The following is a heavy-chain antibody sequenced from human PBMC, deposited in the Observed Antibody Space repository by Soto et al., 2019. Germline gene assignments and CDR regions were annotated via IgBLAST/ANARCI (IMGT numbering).Heavy chain of an antibody. CDR2: IYRTGST. Sequence: RQPPGQGLEWIGEIYRTGSTNYNPSLKSRVTISLDKSENQFSLKVTSLTAADSAVYYCPNRGPGPGVDFWGQPTLLTVSS. V-gene: IGHV4-4*02. D-gene: IGHD2-8*01. CDR3: PNRGPGPGVDF. J-gene: IGHJ4*02.